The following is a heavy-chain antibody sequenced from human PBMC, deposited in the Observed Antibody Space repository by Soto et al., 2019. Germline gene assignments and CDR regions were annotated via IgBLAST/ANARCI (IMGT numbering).Heavy chain of an antibody. CDR2: SRNRANSYST. J-gene: IGHJ4*02. V-gene: IGHV3-72*01. CDR1: GFTFTDHY. CDR3: ARVHTGTYNFDY. D-gene: IGHD1-26*01. Sequence: GWALRLSCLASGFTFTDHYIDWVRQAPGKGLEWVGRSRNRANSYSTEYAASVKDRLTLSRDNSKNSLYLQMNSLRTEDTAVYDWARVHTGTYNFDYCGQGTLVTVSS.